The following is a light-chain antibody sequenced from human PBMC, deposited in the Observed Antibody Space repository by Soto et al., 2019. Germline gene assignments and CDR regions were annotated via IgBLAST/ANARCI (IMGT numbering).Light chain of an antibody. V-gene: IGKV1-5*01. J-gene: IGKJ1*01. CDR2: DAS. CDR1: QSISSW. CDR3: QQYNSYWT. Sequence: DVQMTQSPSTLSASVGVRVTITCRASQSISSWLAWYQQKPGKAPNLLIYDASSLESGVPSRFSGSGSGTEFTLTISSLQPDDFATYYCQQYNSYWTFGQGTKVDIK.